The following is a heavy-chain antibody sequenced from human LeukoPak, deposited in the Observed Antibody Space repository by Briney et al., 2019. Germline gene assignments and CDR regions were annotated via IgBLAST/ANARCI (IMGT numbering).Heavy chain of an antibody. Sequence: ASVKVSCKASGYTSTSYVTNWVRQAIGQGLEGRGWMNPNSGNTGYAQKFQGRVTITRNTSISTAYMELSSLRSEDTAVYYCARSSGYYFPFDYWGQGTLVTVSS. CDR3: ARSSGYYFPFDY. D-gene: IGHD3-22*01. CDR2: MNPNSGNT. CDR1: GYTSTSYV. J-gene: IGHJ4*02. V-gene: IGHV1-8*03.